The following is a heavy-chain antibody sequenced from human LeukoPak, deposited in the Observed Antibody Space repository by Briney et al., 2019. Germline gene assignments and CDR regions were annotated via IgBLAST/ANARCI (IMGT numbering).Heavy chain of an antibody. CDR2: ISYDGSNK. V-gene: IGHV3-30*18. D-gene: IGHD3-9*01. CDR3: AKGLSRYFDWLLQTTNYFDY. Sequence: GGSLRLSCAASGFTFSSYGMHWVRQAPGKGLERVAVISYDGSNKYYADSVKGRFTISRDNSKNTLYLQMNSLRAEDTAVYYCAKGLSRYFDWLLQTTNYFDYWGQGTLVTVSS. J-gene: IGHJ4*02. CDR1: GFTFSSYG.